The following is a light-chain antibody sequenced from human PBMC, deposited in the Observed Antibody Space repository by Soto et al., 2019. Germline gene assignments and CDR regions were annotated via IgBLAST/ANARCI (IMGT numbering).Light chain of an antibody. CDR1: QSVLYSSNNKNH. CDR3: QQYCTTPWT. CDR2: WAS. V-gene: IGKV4-1*01. Sequence: DIVMTQSPDSLAVSLGERATINCKSSQSVLYSSNNKNHLAWYQQKPGQPPKLLIYWASTRESGVPDRFSGSGSGTDFTLTISSLQAEDVGVYYCQQYCTTPWTFGQGTKVEIK. J-gene: IGKJ1*01.